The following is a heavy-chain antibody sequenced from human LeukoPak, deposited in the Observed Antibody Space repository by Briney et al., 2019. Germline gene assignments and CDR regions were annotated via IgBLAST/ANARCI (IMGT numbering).Heavy chain of an antibody. CDR3: AKGGYDYVEMGYFDY. CDR2: IIGSSGST. J-gene: IGHJ4*02. CDR1: GLIFTNYA. D-gene: IGHD5-12*01. Sequence: PGGSLRLSCAVSGLIFTNYAMSWVRQAPGKGLEWVSVIIGSSGSTFYADSVKGRFTISRDKSKNTLYLQMNSLRAEDTAVYYCAKGGYDYVEMGYFDYWGQGTLVTVSS. V-gene: IGHV3-23*01.